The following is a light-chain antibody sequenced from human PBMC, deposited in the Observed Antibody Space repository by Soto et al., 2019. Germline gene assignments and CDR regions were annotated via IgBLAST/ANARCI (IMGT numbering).Light chain of an antibody. CDR2: DAS. Sequence: DIQMTQSPSTLSASVGDRVTITCRASQSISGWLAWYQQKPGKAPKLLIYDASSLERGVPSRFSGSRSGTEFTLTISSLQPDDFAPYYCQQYDSYTFGQGTRVEIK. J-gene: IGKJ2*01. V-gene: IGKV1-5*01. CDR1: QSISGW. CDR3: QQYDSYT.